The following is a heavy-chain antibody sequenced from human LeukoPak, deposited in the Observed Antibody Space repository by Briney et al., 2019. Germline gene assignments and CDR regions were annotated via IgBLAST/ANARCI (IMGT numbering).Heavy chain of an antibody. J-gene: IGHJ3*02. CDR1: GFTFSSYA. D-gene: IGHD3-3*01. CDR3: AKDYAFWSGYLDI. V-gene: IGHV3-23*01. CDR2: IGGSGGST. Sequence: GGSLRLSCAASGFTFSSYAMSWVRQAPGKELEWVSAIGGSGGSTYYADSVKGRFTISRDNSKNTLYLQMNSLRAEDTAVYYCAKDYAFWSGYLDIWGQGTMVTVSS.